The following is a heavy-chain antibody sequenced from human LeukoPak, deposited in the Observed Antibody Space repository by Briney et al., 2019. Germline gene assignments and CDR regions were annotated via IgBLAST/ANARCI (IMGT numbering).Heavy chain of an antibody. CDR1: GGSISIDYY. CDR3: ARGVYSSSTIIFDY. J-gene: IGHJ4*02. CDR2: IFYSGNT. Sequence: PSQTLSLTCTVSGGSISIDYYWGWIRQTPGKGPGLEWIGYIFYSGNTNYNASLRSRATISVDTSKNEFSLQLISVTAADTAVYYCARGVYSSSTIIFDYWGQGTLVTVSS. V-gene: IGHV4-30-4*01. D-gene: IGHD6-6*01.